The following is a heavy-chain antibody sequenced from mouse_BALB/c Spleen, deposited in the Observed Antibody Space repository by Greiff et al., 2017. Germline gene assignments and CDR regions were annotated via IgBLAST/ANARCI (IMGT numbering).Heavy chain of an antibody. CDR2: LWSGGST. Sequence: VQLQESGPGLVQPSQSLSITCTVSGFSLTSYGVHWVRQSPGKGLEWLGVLWSGGSTDYNAAFISRLSISKDNSKSQVFFKMNSLQANDTAIYYCARPYYSLNYAMDYWGQGTSVTV. D-gene: IGHD2-12*01. CDR1: GFSLTSYG. J-gene: IGHJ4*01. V-gene: IGHV2-2*02. CDR3: ARPYYSLNYAMDY.